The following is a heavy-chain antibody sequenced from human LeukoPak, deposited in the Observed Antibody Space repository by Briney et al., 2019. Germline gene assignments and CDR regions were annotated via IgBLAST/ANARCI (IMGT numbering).Heavy chain of an antibody. CDR3: ARGLARPANWFDP. Sequence: SETLSLTCAVYGGSFSGYYWSWIRQPPGKGLEWIGYIYYSGSTNYNPSLKSRVTISVDTSKNQFSLKLSSVTAADTAVYYCARGLARPANWFDPWGQGTLVTVSS. CDR1: GGSFSGYY. V-gene: IGHV4-59*01. J-gene: IGHJ5*02. D-gene: IGHD6-6*01. CDR2: IYYSGST.